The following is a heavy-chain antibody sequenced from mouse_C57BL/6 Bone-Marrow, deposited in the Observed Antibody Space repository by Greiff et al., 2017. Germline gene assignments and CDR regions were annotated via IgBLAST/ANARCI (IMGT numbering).Heavy chain of an antibody. Sequence: DVQLQESGPGLVKPSQSLSLTCSVTGYSITSGYYWNWIRQFPGNKLEWMGYISYDGSNNYNPSLKNRISITRDTSKNQFFLQLNSVTTEDTATYYCAREGDYDYDWYFDVWGTGTTVTVSS. D-gene: IGHD2-4*01. J-gene: IGHJ1*03. CDR1: GYSITSGYY. V-gene: IGHV3-6*01. CDR2: ISYDGSN. CDR3: AREGDYDYDWYFDV.